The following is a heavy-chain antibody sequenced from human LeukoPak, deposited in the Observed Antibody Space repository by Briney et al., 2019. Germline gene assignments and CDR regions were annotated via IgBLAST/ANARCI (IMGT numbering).Heavy chain of an antibody. D-gene: IGHD2-15*01. CDR1: GFTFSSYW. Sequence: GGSLRLSCAASGFTFSSYWMSWVRQAPGKGLEWVANIKQDGSEKYYVDSVKGRFTISRDNSKNTLYLQMNSLRAEDTAVYYCARINCSGGSCLFDYWGQGTLVTVSS. CDR2: IKQDGSEK. CDR3: ARINCSGGSCLFDY. V-gene: IGHV3-7*01. J-gene: IGHJ4*02.